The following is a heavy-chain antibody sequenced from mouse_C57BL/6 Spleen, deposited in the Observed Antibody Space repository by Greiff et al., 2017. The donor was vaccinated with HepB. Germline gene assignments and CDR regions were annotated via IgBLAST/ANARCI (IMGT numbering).Heavy chain of an antibody. CDR2: INPNYGTT. Sequence: EVQLQQSGPELVKPGASVNISCKASGYSFTDYNMNWVKQSNGKSLEWIGVINPNYGTTSYNQKFKGKATLTVDQSSSTAYMQLNSLTSEDSAVYYGASEQYYGSSPWFAYWGQGTLVTVSA. D-gene: IGHD1-1*01. V-gene: IGHV1-39*01. CDR1: GYSFTDYN. CDR3: ASEQYYGSSPWFAY. J-gene: IGHJ3*01.